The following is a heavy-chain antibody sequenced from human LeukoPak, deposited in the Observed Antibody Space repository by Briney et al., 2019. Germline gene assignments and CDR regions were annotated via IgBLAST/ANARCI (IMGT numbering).Heavy chain of an antibody. J-gene: IGHJ4*02. CDR3: ARGSSGYYFY. D-gene: IGHD3-22*01. CDR1: GGTFISYA. V-gene: IGHV1-69*13. Sequence: SVKVSCKASGGTFISYAISWVRQAPGQGLEWMGGIIPIFGTTNYAQNFQGRVTITADESTSTAYMELSSLRSEDTAVYYCARGSSGYYFYWGQGTLVTVSS. CDR2: IIPIFGTT.